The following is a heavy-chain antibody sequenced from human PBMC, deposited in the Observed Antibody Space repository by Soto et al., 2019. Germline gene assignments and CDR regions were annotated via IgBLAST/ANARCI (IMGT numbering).Heavy chain of an antibody. Sequence: PSETLSLTCTVSGGSISSSSYYWGWIRQPPGKGLEWIGSIYYSGSTYYNPSLKSRVTISVDTSKNQFFLKLSSVTAADTAVYYCARLDSSSWYEGSWFDPWGQGTLVTVSS. D-gene: IGHD6-13*01. CDR2: IYYSGST. CDR3: ARLDSSSWYEGSWFDP. V-gene: IGHV4-39*01. J-gene: IGHJ5*02. CDR1: GGSISSSSYY.